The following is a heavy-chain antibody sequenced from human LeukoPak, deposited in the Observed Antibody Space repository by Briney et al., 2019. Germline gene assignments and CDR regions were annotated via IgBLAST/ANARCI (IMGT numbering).Heavy chain of an antibody. CDR2: IRYDGSNK. CDR3: ASSYSSTRALYYYYYMDV. J-gene: IGHJ6*03. V-gene: IGHV3-30*02. Sequence: GGSLRLSCAASGFTFSNYAMHWVRQAPGKGLEWVTFIRYDGSNKYYADSVKGRFTISRDNSKNTLYLQMNSLRSEDTAVYYCASSYSSTRALYYYYYMDVWGKGTTVTVSS. D-gene: IGHD6-13*01. CDR1: GFTFSNYA.